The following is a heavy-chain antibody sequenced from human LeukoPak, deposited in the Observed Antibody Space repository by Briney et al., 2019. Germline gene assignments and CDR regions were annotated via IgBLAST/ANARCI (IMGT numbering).Heavy chain of an antibody. CDR2: INHSGST. J-gene: IGHJ6*03. CDR1: GGSFSGYY. Sequence: SETLSLTCAVYGGSFSGYYWSWIRQPPGKGLEWIGEINHSGSTNYNPSLKSRVTISVDTSKNQFSLKLSSVTAADTAVYYCARGHNDYGGKNYYYYYMDVWGKGTTVTVSS. CDR3: ARGHNDYGGKNYYYYYMDV. D-gene: IGHD4-23*01. V-gene: IGHV4-34*01.